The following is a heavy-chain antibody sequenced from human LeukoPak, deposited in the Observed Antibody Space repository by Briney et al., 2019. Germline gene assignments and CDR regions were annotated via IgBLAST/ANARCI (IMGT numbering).Heavy chain of an antibody. CDR2: IGANGGST. CDR3: AKEQGWFGECSTY. V-gene: IGHV3-23*01. Sequence: GGSLRLSCAASGFTFSSYAMSWVRHAPGKGLEWVSAIGANGGSTYYAESVKGRFTISRDNSKNTLYLQMDSLRADDTALYYCAKEQGWFGECSTYWGQGTLVTVSS. D-gene: IGHD3-10*01. J-gene: IGHJ4*02. CDR1: GFTFSSYA.